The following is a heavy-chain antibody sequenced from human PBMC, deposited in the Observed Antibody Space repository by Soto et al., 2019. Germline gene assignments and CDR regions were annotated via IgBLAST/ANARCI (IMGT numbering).Heavy chain of an antibody. V-gene: IGHV3-9*01. CDR1: GFTFDDYA. D-gene: IGHD3-22*01. CDR3: AKARDYDSTGYLFDL. CDR2: MSWNSGSI. J-gene: IGHJ2*01. Sequence: EVQLVESGGGLVQPGRSRRLSCAASGFTFDDYAMHWVRQAPGKGVEWVSGMSWNSGSIGYEDSVKGRLTISRDNAKNSLYLQMNRLRAEDTALYSCAKARDYDSTGYLFDLWGRGTLVTVSS.